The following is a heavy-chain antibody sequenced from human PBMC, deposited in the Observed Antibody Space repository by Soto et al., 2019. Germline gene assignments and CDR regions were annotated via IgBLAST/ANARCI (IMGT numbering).Heavy chain of an antibody. CDR1: GFTFSRYA. Sequence: VGSLRLSCAASGFTFSRYAMSWVRQAPGKGLEWVSTVTGGGHTTYNADSVNGRFTISRDNAKNTLYLQMNNLRAEDTAIYYCASSSGDLDVYGMDIWGPGTTVTVSS. J-gene: IGHJ6*02. V-gene: IGHV3-23*01. CDR2: VTGGGHTT. CDR3: ASSSGDLDVYGMDI. D-gene: IGHD3-10*01.